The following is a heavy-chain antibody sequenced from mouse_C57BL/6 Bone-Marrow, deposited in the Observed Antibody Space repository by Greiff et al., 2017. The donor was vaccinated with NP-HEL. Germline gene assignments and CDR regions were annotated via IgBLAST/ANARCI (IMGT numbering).Heavy chain of an antibody. CDR3: ARGNWDVDWYFDV. Sequence: EVQRVESGGGLVTPGGSLKLSCAASGFTFRSYALSWVRQTPEKRLAWVATISDGGSYTYYPDHVKGRFTISRDNAKNNLYMQMGHLKAEDTAMYYCARGNWDVDWYFDVWGTGTTVTVSS. D-gene: IGHD4-1*01. CDR1: GFTFRSYA. CDR2: ISDGGSYT. V-gene: IGHV5-4*01. J-gene: IGHJ1*03.